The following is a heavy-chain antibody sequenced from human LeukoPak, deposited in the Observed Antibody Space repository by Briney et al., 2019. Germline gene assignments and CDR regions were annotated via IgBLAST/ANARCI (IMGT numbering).Heavy chain of an antibody. CDR3: ARDLYVVVVAATPDY. J-gene: IGHJ4*02. Sequence: PGRSLRLSCAASGFIFSSYAMHWVRQAPGKGLEWVAVISYDGSNKYYADSVKGRFTISRDNSKNTLYLQMNSLRAEDTAVYYCARDLYVVVVAATPDYWGQGTLVTVSS. D-gene: IGHD2-15*01. CDR2: ISYDGSNK. V-gene: IGHV3-30-3*01. CDR1: GFIFSSYA.